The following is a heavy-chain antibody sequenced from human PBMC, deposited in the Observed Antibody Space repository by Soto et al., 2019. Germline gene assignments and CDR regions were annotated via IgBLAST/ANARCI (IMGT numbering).Heavy chain of an antibody. CDR1: GFTFSDYY. CDR2: ISSSGNII. D-gene: IGHD3-22*01. Sequence: QVQLVESGGGLVKTGGSLRIVCEASGFTFSDYYMSWVRQAPGKGLEWVSYISSSGNIIYYAYSVKGRFTISRDNAKNSVYLQMNSLRAEDTALYFCAKMSSENYYDPVFSWGQGTLVTVSS. J-gene: IGHJ4*02. V-gene: IGHV3-11*01. CDR3: AKMSSENYYDPVFS.